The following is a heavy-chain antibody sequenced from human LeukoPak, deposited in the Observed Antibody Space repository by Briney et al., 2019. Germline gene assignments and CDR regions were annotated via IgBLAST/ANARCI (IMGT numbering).Heavy chain of an antibody. D-gene: IGHD3-10*01. CDR2: INAGNGNT. J-gene: IGHJ4*02. V-gene: IGHV1-3*03. CDR3: ARDFGERGSGSYLIAY. Sequence: ASVKVSCKASGYTFTSYAMHWVRQAPGQRLEWMGWINAGNGNTKYSQEFQGRVTITRDTSASTAYMELSSLRSEDMAVYYCARDFGERGSGSYLIAYWGQGTLVTVSS. CDR1: GYTFTSYA.